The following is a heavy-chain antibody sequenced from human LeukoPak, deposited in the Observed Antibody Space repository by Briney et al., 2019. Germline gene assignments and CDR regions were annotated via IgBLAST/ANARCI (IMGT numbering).Heavy chain of an antibody. CDR2: ISYDGSNK. CDR1: GFTFSSYA. CDR3: ARDRNYGDHYVDY. Sequence: GRSLRLSCAASGFTFSSYAMHWVRQAPGKGLEWVAVISYDGSNKYYADSVKGRFTISRDNSKNTLYLQMNSLRAEDTAVYYCARDRNYGDHYVDYWGQGTLVTVSS. D-gene: IGHD4-17*01. V-gene: IGHV3-30*04. J-gene: IGHJ4*02.